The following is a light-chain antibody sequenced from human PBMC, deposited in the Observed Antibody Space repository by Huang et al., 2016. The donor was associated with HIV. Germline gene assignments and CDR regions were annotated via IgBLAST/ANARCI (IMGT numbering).Light chain of an antibody. CDR2: LGA. V-gene: IGKV2-28*01. CDR1: QSLLHSNGYNY. CDR3: MQALQTPRT. Sequence: DIVMTQSPLSLPVTPGEPASISCRSSQSLLHSNGYNYLDWYLQKPGQSPQLLIYLGAKRDSGVPDRFSGSGSGTDFTLKISRVEAEDVGVYYCMQALQTPRTFGQGTKLEIK. J-gene: IGKJ2*01.